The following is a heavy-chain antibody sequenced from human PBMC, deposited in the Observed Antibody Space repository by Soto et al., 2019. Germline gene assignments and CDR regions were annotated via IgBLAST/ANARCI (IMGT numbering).Heavy chain of an antibody. J-gene: IGHJ6*02. CDR2: IYPGDSDT. CDR1: GYSFTSYW. CDR3: AGGGVRGVITRTRDYYGMDV. V-gene: IGHV5-51*01. D-gene: IGHD3-10*01. Sequence: GESLKISCKGSGYSFTSYWIGWVLQMPGKGLEWMGIIYPGDSDTRYSPSFQGQVTISADKSISTAYLQWSSLKASDTAMYYCAGGGVRGVITRTRDYYGMDVWGQGTKVTVSS.